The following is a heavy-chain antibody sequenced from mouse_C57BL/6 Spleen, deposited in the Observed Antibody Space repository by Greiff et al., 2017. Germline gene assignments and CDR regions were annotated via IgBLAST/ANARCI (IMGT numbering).Heavy chain of an antibody. CDR3: ARREADY. CDR2: IYPGDGDT. Sequence: VQLQQSGPELVKPGASVKISCKASGYAFSSSWMNWVKQRPGKGLEWIGRIYPGDGDTNYNGKFKGKATLTADKSSSTAYMQLSSLTSEDSAVYFCARREADYWGQGTTLTVSS. V-gene: IGHV1-82*01. CDR1: GYAFSSSW. J-gene: IGHJ2*01.